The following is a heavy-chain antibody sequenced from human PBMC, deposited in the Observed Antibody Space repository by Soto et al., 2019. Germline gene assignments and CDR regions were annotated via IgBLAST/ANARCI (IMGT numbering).Heavy chain of an antibody. CDR2: ISGSGGST. J-gene: IGHJ1*01. CDR3: AKGRVTYSAYDSTLYFQP. V-gene: IGHV3-23*01. D-gene: IGHD5-12*01. Sequence: GGSLRLSCAASGFTFSSYAMSWVRQAPGKGLEWVSAISGSGGSTYYADSVKGRFTISRDNSKNTLYLQMNSLRAEDTAVYYCAKGRVTYSAYDSTLYFQPWGQGTLVTVSS. CDR1: GFTFSSYA.